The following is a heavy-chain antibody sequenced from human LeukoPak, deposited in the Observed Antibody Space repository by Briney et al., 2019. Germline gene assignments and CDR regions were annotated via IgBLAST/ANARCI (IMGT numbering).Heavy chain of an antibody. J-gene: IGHJ3*02. CDR3: ARGRFSSRDDAFDI. Sequence: ASVKVSCKASGYTFTSYDINWVRQATGQGLEWMGWMNPNSGNTGYAQKFQGRVTITADKSTSTAYMELSSLRSEDTAVYYCARGRFSSRDDAFDIWGQGTMVTVSS. CDR2: MNPNSGNT. CDR1: GYTFTSYD. V-gene: IGHV1-8*01. D-gene: IGHD6-13*01.